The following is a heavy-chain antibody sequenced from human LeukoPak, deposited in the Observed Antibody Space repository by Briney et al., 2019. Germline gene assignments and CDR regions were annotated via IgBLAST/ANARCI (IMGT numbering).Heavy chain of an antibody. J-gene: IGHJ6*02. CDR2: INHSGST. CDR1: GGSFSGYY. Sequence: SETLSLTCAVYGGSFSGYYGSWIRQPPGKGLEWIGEINHSGSTNYNPSLKSRVTISVDTSKNQFSLKLSSVTAADTAVYYCARGLVHGYAAAFYYYYYGMDVWGQGTTVTVSS. CDR3: ARGLVHGYAAAFYYYYYGMDV. D-gene: IGHD5-12*01. V-gene: IGHV4-34*01.